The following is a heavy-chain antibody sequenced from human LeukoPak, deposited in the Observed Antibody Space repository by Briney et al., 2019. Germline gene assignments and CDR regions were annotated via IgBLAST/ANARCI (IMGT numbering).Heavy chain of an antibody. V-gene: IGHV1-46*01. CDR1: GYTFTSYG. Sequence: GASVKVSCKASGYTFTSYGISWVRQAPGQGLEWMAIINPSGDTTSHAQKFQGRVTMTRDTSASTVYMELSSLRSEDTAVYYCASVYKNGMDVWGQGTTVTVSS. CDR3: ASVYKNGMDV. J-gene: IGHJ6*02. D-gene: IGHD5-24*01. CDR2: INPSGDTT.